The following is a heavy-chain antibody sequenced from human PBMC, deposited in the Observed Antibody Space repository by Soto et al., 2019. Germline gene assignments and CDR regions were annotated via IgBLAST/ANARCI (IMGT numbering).Heavy chain of an antibody. V-gene: IGHV2-5*02. J-gene: IGHJ4*02. Sequence: SGPTLVNPTQTLTLTCTFSGFSLSTSGVGVGWIRQPPGKALEWLALIYWDDDKRYSSSLKSRLTITKDTSKHQVVLTMTDMDPVDTASYFCAYSTGPEVFDFCGQGTLVTVSS. CDR3: AYSTGPEVFDF. CDR2: IYWDDDK. CDR1: GFSLSTSGVG.